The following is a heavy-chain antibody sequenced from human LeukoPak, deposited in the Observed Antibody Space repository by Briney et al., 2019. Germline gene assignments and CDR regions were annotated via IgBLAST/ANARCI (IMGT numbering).Heavy chain of an antibody. CDR2: INHSGST. V-gene: IGHV4-34*01. D-gene: IGHD3-22*01. CDR1: GGSFSGYY. CDR3: ARGRASYYYDSSGYPLPFDY. Sequence: SETLSLTCAVYGGSFSGYYWSWIRQPPGKGLEWIGEINHSGSTNYNPSLKSRVTISVDTSKNQFSLKLSSATAADTAVYYCARGRASYYYDSSGYPLPFDYWGQGTLVTVSS. J-gene: IGHJ4*02.